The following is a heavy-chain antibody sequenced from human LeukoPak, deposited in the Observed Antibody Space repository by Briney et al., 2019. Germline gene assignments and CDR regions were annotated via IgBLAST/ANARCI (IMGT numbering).Heavy chain of an antibody. J-gene: IGHJ4*02. CDR2: ISAYNGDT. Sequence: GASVKVSCKTSGYTFTDFGMSWVRQAPGQGLEGMAWISAYNGDTNYAHNLQGRVTVTTDTSTSTAHMELRSLRSDDTAVYYCARGRPSDYWGQGTLVTVSS. CDR1: GYTFTDFG. CDR3: ARGRPSDY. V-gene: IGHV1-18*01.